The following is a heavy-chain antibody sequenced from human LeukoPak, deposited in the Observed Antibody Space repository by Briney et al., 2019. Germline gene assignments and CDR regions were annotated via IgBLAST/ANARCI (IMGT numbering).Heavy chain of an antibody. CDR1: GFTFRSYS. V-gene: IGHV3-21*01. CDR3: VRSYYGMDV. Sequence: GGSLRLSCAASGFTFRSYSMNWVRQAPGMGLEWVSSISTSSSHIYYADSVEGRFTISRDNAKNSLYLQMNSLRAEDTAVYYCVRSYYGMDVWGQGITVSVSS. J-gene: IGHJ6*02. CDR2: ISTSSSHI.